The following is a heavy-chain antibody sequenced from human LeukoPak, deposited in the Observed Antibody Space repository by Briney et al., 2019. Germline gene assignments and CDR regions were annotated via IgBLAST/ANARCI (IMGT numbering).Heavy chain of an antibody. Sequence: SETLSLTCGVYGGSFSGYYWSWIRQPPGKGLEWIGEINHSGSTNYNPSLKSRVTISVDTSKNQFSLKLSSVTAADTAVYYCASLGSGYYYAGFDYWGQGTLVTVSS. V-gene: IGHV4-34*01. CDR2: INHSGST. CDR1: GGSFSGYY. J-gene: IGHJ4*02. D-gene: IGHD3-22*01. CDR3: ASLGSGYYYAGFDY.